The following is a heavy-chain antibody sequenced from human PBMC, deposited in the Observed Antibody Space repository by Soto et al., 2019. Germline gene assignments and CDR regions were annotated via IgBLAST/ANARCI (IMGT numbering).Heavy chain of an antibody. V-gene: IGHV5-51*01. Sequence: GESLKISCNASGYSFMTNWIGWVRQMPGKGLEWMGIIYPDDSDTRYSPSFRDQVTISVDKSINTAYLQWTSLRASDTAMYYCATSPYYDAWDGLDVWGQGTAVTVSS. CDR2: IYPDDSDT. D-gene: IGHD3-3*01. J-gene: IGHJ6*02. CDR1: GYSFMTNW. CDR3: ATSPYYDAWDGLDV.